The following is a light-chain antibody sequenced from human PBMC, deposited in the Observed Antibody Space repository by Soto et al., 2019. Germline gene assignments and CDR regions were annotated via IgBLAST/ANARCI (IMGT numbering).Light chain of an antibody. V-gene: IGLV2-23*01. CDR1: SSDVGSYNH. Sequence: QSALTQPASVSGSPGQSITISCTGTSSDVGSYNHVSWYQQHPGKAPKLMIYEGSKRPSWVSNRFSGSKSGNTASLTISGLQSEDEADYYGFSYAGSRVFGGGTKLTVL. CDR2: EGS. CDR3: FSYAGSRV. J-gene: IGLJ2*01.